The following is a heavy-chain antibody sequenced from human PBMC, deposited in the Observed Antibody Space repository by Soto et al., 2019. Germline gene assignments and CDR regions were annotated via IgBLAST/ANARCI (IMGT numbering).Heavy chain of an antibody. V-gene: IGHV1-24*01. CDR1: GYTLTKLS. CDR3: ATTPPLHIVGRIYYYFYWMDV. Sequence: ASVKVSCKVSGYTLTKLSMHWVRQAPGKGLEWMGGFDPDDGETIYAQKFQGRVTMTEDTSTDTAYMELSSLRSEDTAVYYCATTPPLHIVGRIYYYFYWMDVRGQGTTVTVSS. CDR2: FDPDDGET. J-gene: IGHJ6*02. D-gene: IGHD5-12*01.